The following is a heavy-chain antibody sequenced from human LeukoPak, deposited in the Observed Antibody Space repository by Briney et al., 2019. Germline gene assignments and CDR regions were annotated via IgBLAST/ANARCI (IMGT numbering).Heavy chain of an antibody. CDR1: GFTVSSNY. D-gene: IGHD3-22*01. V-gene: IGHV3-53*01. J-gene: IGHJ4*02. CDR2: IYSGDST. CDR3: AAKGGYYDSSGYSN. Sequence: PGGSLRLSCAASGFTVSSNYMSWVRQAPGKGLEWVSVIYSGDSTYYADSVKGRFTISRHNSKNTLYLQMNSLRAEDTAVYYCAAKGGYYDSSGYSNWGQGTLVTVSS.